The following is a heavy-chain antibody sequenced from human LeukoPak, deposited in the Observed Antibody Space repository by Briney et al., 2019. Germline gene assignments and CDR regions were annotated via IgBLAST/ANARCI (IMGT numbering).Heavy chain of an antibody. CDR1: GYTFTGHY. J-gene: IGHJ3*02. CDR2: ILPVFGTA. D-gene: IGHD1-26*01. Sequence: ASVKVSCKASGYTFTGHYIYWLRQAPGQGLEWMGGILPVFGTAKYAQKFQGRVTITADESTSTAYMELSSLRSEDTAVYYCARVHSGSYYSVMGAFDIWGQGTMVTVSS. V-gene: IGHV1-69*13. CDR3: ARVHSGSYYSVMGAFDI.